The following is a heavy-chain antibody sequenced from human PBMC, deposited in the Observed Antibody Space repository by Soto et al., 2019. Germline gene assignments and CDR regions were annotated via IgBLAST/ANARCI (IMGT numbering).Heavy chain of an antibody. CDR2: IYYSGST. CDR3: ARAPHTIFGVVNDAFDI. J-gene: IGHJ3*02. D-gene: IGHD3-3*01. Sequence: PSETLSLTCTVSGGSVSSGSYYWSWIRQPPGMGLEWIGYIYYSGSTNYNPSLKNRVTISVDTSKNQFSLKLSSVTAADTAVYYCARAPHTIFGVVNDAFDIWGQGTMVTVSS. V-gene: IGHV4-61*01. CDR1: GGSVSSGSYY.